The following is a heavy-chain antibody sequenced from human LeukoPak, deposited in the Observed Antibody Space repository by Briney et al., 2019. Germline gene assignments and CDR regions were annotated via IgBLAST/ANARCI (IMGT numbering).Heavy chain of an antibody. D-gene: IGHD6-13*01. CDR1: GFTFSSYG. V-gene: IGHV3-23*01. Sequence: GGTLRLSCAVSGFTFSSYGMSWVRQAPGKGLEWVSGISHSGSSTSYADSVKGRFTISRDNSKNTLYLQMNSLRAEDTAVYYCAKDKRYSSSWFDSWGQGTLVTVSS. CDR3: AKDKRYSSSWFDS. J-gene: IGHJ5*01. CDR2: ISHSGSST.